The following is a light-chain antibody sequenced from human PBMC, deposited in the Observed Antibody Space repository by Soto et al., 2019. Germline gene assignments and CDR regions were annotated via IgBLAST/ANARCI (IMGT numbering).Light chain of an antibody. V-gene: IGLV2-8*01. Sequence: QSALTQPPSASGSPGQSVTISCTGTGSDVGAHNYVSWYQQHPGKAPRLMISEVSKRPSGVPDRFSGSKSGNTASLTVARLQAEDEADYYCASYAGSNNYVFGTGTKVTVL. CDR3: ASYAGSNNYV. J-gene: IGLJ1*01. CDR1: GSDVGAHNY. CDR2: EVS.